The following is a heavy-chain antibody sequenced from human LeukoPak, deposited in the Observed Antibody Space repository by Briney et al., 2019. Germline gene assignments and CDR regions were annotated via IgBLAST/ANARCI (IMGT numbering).Heavy chain of an antibody. CDR3: ASGSSYDSSGRGSGY. CDR2: INPNSGGT. D-gene: IGHD3-22*01. V-gene: IGHV1-2*02. J-gene: IGHJ4*02. Sequence: ASVKVSRKASGYTFTGYYMHWVRQAPGQGLKWMGWINPNSGGTNYAQKFQGRVTMTRDTSISTAYMELSRLRFDDTAVYYCASGSSYDSSGRGSGYWGQGTLVTVSS. CDR1: GYTFTGYY.